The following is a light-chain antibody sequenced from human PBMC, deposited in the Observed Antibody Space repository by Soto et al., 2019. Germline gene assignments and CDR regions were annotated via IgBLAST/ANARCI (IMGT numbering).Light chain of an antibody. CDR1: HSVSSY. Sequence: ETVLTQSPATLSLSPGGGATLSCRASHSVSSYLAWYQQKPGQTPRLLIYDASTRATGIPARFSGSGSGTDFTLNISSLEPEDFAVYYCQQHTNWPLTFGGGTKVEIK. CDR3: QQHTNWPLT. V-gene: IGKV3-11*01. J-gene: IGKJ4*01. CDR2: DAS.